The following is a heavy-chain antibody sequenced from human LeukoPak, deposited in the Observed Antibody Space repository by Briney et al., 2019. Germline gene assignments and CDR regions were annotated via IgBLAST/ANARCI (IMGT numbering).Heavy chain of an antibody. CDR2: ISGSGGST. CDR1: GFTFSSYA. Sequence: GGSLRLSCAASGFTFSSYAMSWVRQAPGKGLEWVSAISGSGGSTYYADSVKGRFTISRDNSKNTLYLPMNSLRAEDTAVYYCAKDIWFGDYYYYGMDVWGQGTTVTVSS. V-gene: IGHV3-23*01. D-gene: IGHD3-10*01. J-gene: IGHJ6*02. CDR3: AKDIWFGDYYYYGMDV.